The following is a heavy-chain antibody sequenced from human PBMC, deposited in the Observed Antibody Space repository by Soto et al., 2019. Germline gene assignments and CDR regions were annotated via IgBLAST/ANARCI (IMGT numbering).Heavy chain of an antibody. CDR2: ISYDGSNK. V-gene: IGHV3-30-3*01. CDR1: GFTFSSYA. Sequence: GGSLRLSCAASGFTFSSYAMHWVRQAPGKGLEWVAVISYDGSNKYYADSVKGRFTISRDNSKNTLYLQMNSLRAEDTAVYYCARDSSGYPLLEYYFDYWGQGTLVTVSS. CDR3: ARDSSGYPLLEYYFDY. J-gene: IGHJ4*02. D-gene: IGHD3-22*01.